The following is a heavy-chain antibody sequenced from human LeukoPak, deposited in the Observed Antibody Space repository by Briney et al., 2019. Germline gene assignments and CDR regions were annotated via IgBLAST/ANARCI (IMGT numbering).Heavy chain of an antibody. CDR3: ARPRSGSYFDYYYYMDV. CDR1: GFTFSDYY. J-gene: IGHJ6*03. Sequence: PGGSLRLSCAASGFTFSDYYMSWIRQAPGKGLEWVSYTTSSGSTIYYADSVKGRFTISRDNAKNSLYLQMNSLRAEDTAVYYCARPRSGSYFDYYYYMDVWGKGTTVTVSS. V-gene: IGHV3-11*01. D-gene: IGHD1-26*01. CDR2: TTSSGSTI.